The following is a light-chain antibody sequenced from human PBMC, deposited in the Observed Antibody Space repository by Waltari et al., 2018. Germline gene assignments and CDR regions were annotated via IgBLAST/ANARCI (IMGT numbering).Light chain of an antibody. CDR3: CSYAGSSTWV. Sequence: QSALTQPASVSGSPGQSITISCTGTSSDVGNSNLFSWYQQHPGKAPKLMIYDVSKRPSGVSYRFSGSKSGNTASLTISGLQAEDEADYYCCSYAGSSTWVFGGGTKLTVL. V-gene: IGLV2-23*02. CDR1: SSDVGNSNL. J-gene: IGLJ3*02. CDR2: DVS.